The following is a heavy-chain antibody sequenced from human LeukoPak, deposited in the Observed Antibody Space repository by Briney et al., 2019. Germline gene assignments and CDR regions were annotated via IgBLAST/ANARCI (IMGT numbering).Heavy chain of an antibody. CDR2: IYYSGST. D-gene: IGHD6-19*01. Sequence: PSETLSLTCTVSGGSINSYYWSWIRQPPGKGLEWIGYIYYSGSTNYNPSLKSRVTISVDTSKNQFSLKLNSVTAADTAVYYCARFLTAGYYYYGMDVWGQGTTVTVSS. V-gene: IGHV4-59*01. CDR3: ARFLTAGYYYYGMDV. J-gene: IGHJ6*02. CDR1: GGSINSYY.